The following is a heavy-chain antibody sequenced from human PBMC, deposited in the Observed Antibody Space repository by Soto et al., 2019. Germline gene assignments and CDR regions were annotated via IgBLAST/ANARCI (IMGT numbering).Heavy chain of an antibody. Sequence: GESLKISCKGSGYSVTSYWIGWVRQMPGKGLEWMGIIYPGDSDTRYSPSFQGQVTISADKSISTAYLQWSSLKASDTAMYYCARPTMVGATDYYYYYGMDVWGQGTTVTVSS. CDR3: ARPTMVGATDYYYYYGMDV. CDR1: GYSVTSYW. CDR2: IYPGDSDT. V-gene: IGHV5-51*01. D-gene: IGHD1-26*01. J-gene: IGHJ6*02.